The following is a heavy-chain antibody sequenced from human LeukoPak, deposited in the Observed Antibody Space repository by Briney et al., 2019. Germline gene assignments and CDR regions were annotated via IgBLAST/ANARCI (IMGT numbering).Heavy chain of an antibody. J-gene: IGHJ4*02. CDR3: ARGPPVSAYYFDY. D-gene: IGHD6-19*01. V-gene: IGHV1-69*04. CDR1: GGTFSNYA. Sequence: SVKVSCKASGGTFSNYAISWVRQAPGQGLEWMGRIIPILGIANYAQKFQGRVTITADKSTSTAYMELSSLRSEDTAVYYCARGPPVSAYYFDYWGQGTLVTVSS. CDR2: IIPILGIA.